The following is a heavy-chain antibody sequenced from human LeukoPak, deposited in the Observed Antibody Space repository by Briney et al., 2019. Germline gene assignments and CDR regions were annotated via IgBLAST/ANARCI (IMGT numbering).Heavy chain of an antibody. J-gene: IGHJ4*02. V-gene: IGHV3-53*01. CDR3: ARGGPGGYDFDY. CDR2: IYSAGGT. CDR1: RFTVSSYS. D-gene: IGHD2-15*01. Sequence: GGSLRLSCAASRFTVSSYSMSWVRQAPGKGLEWVSVIYSAGGTSYADSVKGRFTISRDNSKNALYLQMNSLRAEDTAVYYCARGGPGGYDFDYWGQGSLVTVSS.